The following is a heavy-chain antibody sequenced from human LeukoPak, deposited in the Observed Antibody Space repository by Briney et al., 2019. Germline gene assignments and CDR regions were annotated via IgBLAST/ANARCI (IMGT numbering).Heavy chain of an antibody. J-gene: IGHJ4*02. Sequence: PSETLSLTCTVSGGSISSSSYYWGWIRQPPGKGLEWIGSIYYSGSTYYNPSLKSRVTISVDTSKNQFSLKLSSVTAADTAVYYCARDHRQQLFRSLDYWGQGTLVTVSS. V-gene: IGHV4-39*07. D-gene: IGHD6-13*01. CDR1: GGSISSSSYY. CDR3: ARDHRQQLFRSLDY. CDR2: IYYSGST.